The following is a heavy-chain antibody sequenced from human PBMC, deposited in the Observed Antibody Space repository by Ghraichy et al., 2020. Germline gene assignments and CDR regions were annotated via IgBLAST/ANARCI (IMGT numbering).Heavy chain of an antibody. CDR3: ARDERTCSRTGCDDDNWFDP. Sequence: GGSLRLSCAASGFTFSRYSMNWVRQAPGKGLEWVSSMTTSHSYIYYADSVKGRFTMSRDNAKNSLYLQMNSLRAEDTAVYYCARDERTCSRTGCDDDNWFDPWGQGTLVTVSS. V-gene: IGHV3-21*06. CDR1: GFTFSRYS. D-gene: IGHD2-2*01. CDR2: MTTSHSYI. J-gene: IGHJ5*02.